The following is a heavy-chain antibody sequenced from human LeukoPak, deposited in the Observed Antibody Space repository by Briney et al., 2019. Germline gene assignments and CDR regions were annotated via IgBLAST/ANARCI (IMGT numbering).Heavy chain of an antibody. Sequence: AASVNVSCKASGGTFSSYAISWVRQAPGQGLEWMGGIIPIFGTANYAQKFQGRVTITADKSTSTAYMELSSLRSEDTAVYYCARARDQITMVRGVIITGAFDIWGQGTMVTVSS. CDR2: IIPIFGTA. D-gene: IGHD3-10*01. CDR1: GGTFSSYA. V-gene: IGHV1-69*06. J-gene: IGHJ3*02. CDR3: ARARDQITMVRGVIITGAFDI.